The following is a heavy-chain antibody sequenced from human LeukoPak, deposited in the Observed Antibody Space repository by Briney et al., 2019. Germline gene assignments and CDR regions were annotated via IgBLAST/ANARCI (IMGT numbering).Heavy chain of an antibody. Sequence: ASVKVSCKDSGYSFTSYDINWVRQATGQGLEWMGWMNPNSGNTGYAQKFQGRVTMTRNTSISTAYMELSSLRSEDAAVYYCARGLYSGSGSSYWGQGTLVTVSS. D-gene: IGHD3-10*01. CDR3: ARGLYSGSGSSY. CDR1: GYSFTSYD. V-gene: IGHV1-8*01. J-gene: IGHJ4*02. CDR2: MNPNSGNT.